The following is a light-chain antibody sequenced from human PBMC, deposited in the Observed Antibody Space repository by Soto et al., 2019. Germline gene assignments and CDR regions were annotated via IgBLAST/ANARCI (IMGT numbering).Light chain of an antibody. CDR1: TSNIGAPYD. CDR2: GDN. V-gene: IGLV1-40*01. Sequence: QAVVTQPPSVSGAPGQRVSISCTGSTSNIGAPYDVHWYQHLPGAAPKLLIYGDNNRPSGVPDRFSGSKSGTSASLAITSLQAEDEAEYYCQSYDISLHNYVFGTGTKLTVL. CDR3: QSYDISLHNYV. J-gene: IGLJ1*01.